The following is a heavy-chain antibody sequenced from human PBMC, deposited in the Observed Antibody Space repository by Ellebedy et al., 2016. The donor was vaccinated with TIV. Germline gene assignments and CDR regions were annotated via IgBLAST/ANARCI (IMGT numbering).Heavy chain of an antibody. V-gene: IGHV1-3*01. Sequence: AASVKVSCKASGYTFTNYAIHWVRQAPGQRLEWMGWIDAGTGKTKYQQSFQARVSMTRDTSATTAYLDLSSLKSEDTAVYYCARSLQGLPRNALEIWGQGTMVTVTS. D-gene: IGHD6-19*01. CDR3: ARSLQGLPRNALEI. CDR1: GYTFTNYA. CDR2: IDAGTGKT. J-gene: IGHJ3*02.